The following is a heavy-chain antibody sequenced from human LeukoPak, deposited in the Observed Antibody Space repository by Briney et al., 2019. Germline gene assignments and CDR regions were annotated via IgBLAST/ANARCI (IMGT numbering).Heavy chain of an antibody. D-gene: IGHD3-22*01. CDR2: IYYSGST. V-gene: IGHV4-59*01. CDR1: GGSISSYY. Sequence: SETLSLTCTVSGGSISSYYWSWIRQPPGKGLEWIGYIYYSGSTNYNSSLKSRVTISVDTSKNQFSLKLSSVTAADTAVYYCAITYYYDNSAAFDIWGQGTMVTVSS. CDR3: AITYYYDNSAAFDI. J-gene: IGHJ3*02.